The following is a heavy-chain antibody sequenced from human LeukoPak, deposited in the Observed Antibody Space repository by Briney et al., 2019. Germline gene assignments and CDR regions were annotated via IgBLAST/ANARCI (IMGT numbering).Heavy chain of an antibody. Sequence: ASVKVSCKASGYTFTSYGISWVRQALGQGLEWMGWMNPNTGNTGYAQKFQGRVTITRNTSISTVYMELSSLRSEDTAVYYCARGVGATISYYHYYIDVWGKGTTVTVSS. CDR2: MNPNTGNT. J-gene: IGHJ6*03. CDR3: ARGVGATISYYHYYIDV. V-gene: IGHV1-8*03. D-gene: IGHD1-26*01. CDR1: GYTFTSYG.